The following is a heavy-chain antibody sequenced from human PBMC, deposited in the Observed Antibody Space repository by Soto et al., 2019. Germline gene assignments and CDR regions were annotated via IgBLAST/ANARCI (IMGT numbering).Heavy chain of an antibody. CDR3: ARDYDSSGYPRYYFDY. CDR1: GFTFSSYG. D-gene: IGHD3-22*01. CDR2: IWYDGSNK. V-gene: IGHV3-33*01. Sequence: GGSLRLSCAASGFTFSSYGMHWVRQAPGKGLEWVAGIWYDGSNKYYADSVKGRFTISRDNSKNTLYLQMNSLRAEDTAVYYCARDYDSSGYPRYYFDYWGQGTLVTVSS. J-gene: IGHJ4*02.